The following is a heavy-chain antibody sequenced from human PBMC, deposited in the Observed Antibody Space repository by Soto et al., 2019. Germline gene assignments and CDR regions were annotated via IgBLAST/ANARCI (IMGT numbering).Heavy chain of an antibody. Sequence: ASVKVSCKASGYTFTSYYIHWVRQAPGQGLEWMGIINPRGGITTYAQKFQGRLTMTGDTSASTVYMELSSLTSEDTAMYHCASSPAYGSSWYGIPPDLSHGMDVWGQGTTVTGSS. CDR2: INPRGGIT. D-gene: IGHD6-13*01. CDR1: GYTFTSYY. CDR3: ASSPAYGSSWYGIPPDLSHGMDV. V-gene: IGHV1-46*01. J-gene: IGHJ6*02.